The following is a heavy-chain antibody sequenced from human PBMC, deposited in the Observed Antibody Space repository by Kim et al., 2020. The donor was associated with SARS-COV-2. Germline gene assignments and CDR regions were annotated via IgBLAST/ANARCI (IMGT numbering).Heavy chain of an antibody. J-gene: IGHJ4*02. Sequence: YYANSVKGRFTSARDKSKNILYLPMNSLRAEDTAVYYCVGWVSGSRAIDYWGQGTLVTVSS. CDR3: VGWVSGSRAIDY. V-gene: IGHV3-23*01. D-gene: IGHD1-26*01.